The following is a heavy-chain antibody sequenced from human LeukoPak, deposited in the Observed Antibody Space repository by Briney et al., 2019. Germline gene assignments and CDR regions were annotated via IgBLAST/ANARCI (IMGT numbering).Heavy chain of an antibody. V-gene: IGHV3-23*01. D-gene: IGHD6-13*01. Sequence: PPGGSLRLSCAASGFTFRSYAMSWVRQAPGKGLEWVSAISGSGGSTYNADSVKGRFTISRDNSKNTLYLQMNSLRAEDTAVYYCAKDRSSSWYARDDYWGQGTLVTVSS. CDR2: ISGSGGST. CDR3: AKDRSSSWYARDDY. J-gene: IGHJ4*02. CDR1: GFTFRSYA.